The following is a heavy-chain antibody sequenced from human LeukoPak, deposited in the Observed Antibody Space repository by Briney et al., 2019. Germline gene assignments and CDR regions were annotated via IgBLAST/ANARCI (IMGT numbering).Heavy chain of an antibody. CDR2: VYPGDSDT. J-gene: IGHJ4*02. V-gene: IGHV5-51*01. CDR3: ARRMSTSEYFEY. Sequence: GESLKISCRGYGYSFTTYWIGWVRQMPGKGLEWMGIVYPGDSDTRYGPSFQGHVTISADKSITTAYLQWSSLRASDTAIYYCARRMSTSEYFEYWGQGTLVSVSS. CDR1: GYSFTTYW. D-gene: IGHD1-14*01.